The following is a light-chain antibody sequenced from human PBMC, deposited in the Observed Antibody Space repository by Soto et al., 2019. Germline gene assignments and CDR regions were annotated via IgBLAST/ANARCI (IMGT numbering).Light chain of an antibody. J-gene: IGLJ1*01. CDR2: SNN. Sequence: QSVLTQPPSASGTPGQRVTISCPGSSSNIGSSVVNWYQQLPGTAPKLLIYSNNQRPSGVPDRFSGSKSGTSASLAISGLQSEDEADYYCAAWDDSLNGPVFGTGTKSPS. V-gene: IGLV1-44*01. CDR3: AAWDDSLNGPV. CDR1: SSNIGSSV.